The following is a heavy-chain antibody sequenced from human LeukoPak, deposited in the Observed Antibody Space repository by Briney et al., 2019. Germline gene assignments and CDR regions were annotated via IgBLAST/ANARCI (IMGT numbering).Heavy chain of an antibody. CDR1: GFIFSSYG. V-gene: IGHV3-30*03. D-gene: IGHD5-18*01. J-gene: IGHJ4*02. Sequence: GGSLRLSCAASGFIFSSYGIHWVSQVPGKGPEWVAVISNDGTIKYYADSVKGRFTVSRDNSKNTVYLQMNSLRAEDTAIYYCAREWSGYSFDYWGQGALVAVSS. CDR3: AREWSGYSFDY. CDR2: ISNDGTIK.